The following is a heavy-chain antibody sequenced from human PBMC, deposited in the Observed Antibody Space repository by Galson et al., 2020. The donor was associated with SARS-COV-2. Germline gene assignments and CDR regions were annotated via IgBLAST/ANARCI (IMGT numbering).Heavy chain of an antibody. Sequence: GGSLRLSCAASGFTFSSYAMTWVRQAPGKGLEWVSSMNGAGTNTYYADSVKGRFTISRQNSKNTLYLQMNSLRVEDTATYYCAKGSSFRGYDSWGGPSYYGMDVWGQGTTVTVSS. CDR1: GFTFSSYA. V-gene: IGHV3-23*01. D-gene: IGHD3-3*01. CDR2: MNGAGTNT. J-gene: IGHJ6*02. CDR3: AKGSSFRGYDSWGGPSYYGMDV.